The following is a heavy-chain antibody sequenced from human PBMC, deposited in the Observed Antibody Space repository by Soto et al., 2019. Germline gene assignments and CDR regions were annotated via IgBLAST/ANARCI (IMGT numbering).Heavy chain of an antibody. CDR1: GYTFTSYD. Sequence: GASVKVSCKASGYTFTSYDINWVRQATGQGLEWMGWMNPNSGNTGYAQKFQGRVTMTRNTSISTAYMELSSLRSEDTAVYYCARAIGITIFGVVIHYYYYGMDVWGQGTTVTVSS. D-gene: IGHD3-3*01. J-gene: IGHJ6*02. CDR2: MNPNSGNT. V-gene: IGHV1-8*01. CDR3: ARAIGITIFGVVIHYYYYGMDV.